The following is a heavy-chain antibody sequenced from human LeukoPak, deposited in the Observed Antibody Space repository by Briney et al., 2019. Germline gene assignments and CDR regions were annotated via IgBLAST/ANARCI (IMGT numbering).Heavy chain of an antibody. V-gene: IGHV4-4*07. Sequence: SETLSLTCTVAGGSVGCYYWSLISQPSAKRLQWIVQLYTSGTSNYNPSLKSRLTMSVDTSKNQVSLKLSSVTAADTAVYYCARDTHISLIVVGDAFEIWGQGTMVTVSS. CDR1: GGSVGCYY. CDR2: LYTSGTS. CDR3: ARDTHISLIVVGDAFEI. J-gene: IGHJ3*02. D-gene: IGHD3-22*01.